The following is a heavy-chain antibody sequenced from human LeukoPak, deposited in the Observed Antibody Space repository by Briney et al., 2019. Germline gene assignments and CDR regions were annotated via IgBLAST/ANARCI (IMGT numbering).Heavy chain of an antibody. CDR2: INHSGST. Sequence: SETLSLTCAAYGGSFSGYYWSWIRQPPGKGLEWIGEINHSGSTNYNPSLKSRVTISVDTSKNQFSLKLSSVTAADTAVYYCARGHYDFWSGYYYRWFDPWGQGTLVTVSS. D-gene: IGHD3-3*01. J-gene: IGHJ5*02. V-gene: IGHV4-34*01. CDR3: ARGHYDFWSGYYYRWFDP. CDR1: GGSFSGYY.